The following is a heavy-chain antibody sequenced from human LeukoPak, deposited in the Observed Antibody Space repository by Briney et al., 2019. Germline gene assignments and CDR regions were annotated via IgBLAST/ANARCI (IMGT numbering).Heavy chain of an antibody. CDR3: ARRLDC. J-gene: IGHJ4*02. V-gene: IGHV3-66*04. Sequence: GGSLRLSCAASGFGVSRNYMTWVRQAPGKGLEWVSVIYRSGDTYYADSVKGRFTVSRDNSKNTLYLLMNNLKAEDTAVYYCARRLDCWGQGTLVTVSS. CDR2: IYRSGDT. CDR1: GFGVSRNY.